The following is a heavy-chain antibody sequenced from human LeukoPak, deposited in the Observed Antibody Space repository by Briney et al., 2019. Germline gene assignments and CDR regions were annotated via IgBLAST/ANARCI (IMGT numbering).Heavy chain of an antibody. CDR3: AAAGASTWYSSSYYFDY. CDR1: GGTFSSYA. Sequence: SVKVSCKASGGTFSSYAISWVRQAPGQGLEWMGGIIPIFGTANYAQKFQERVTITRDMSTSTAYMELSSLRSEDTAVYYCAAAGASTWYSSSYYFDYWGQGTLVTVSS. D-gene: IGHD6-13*01. CDR2: IIPIFGTA. J-gene: IGHJ4*02. V-gene: IGHV1-69*05.